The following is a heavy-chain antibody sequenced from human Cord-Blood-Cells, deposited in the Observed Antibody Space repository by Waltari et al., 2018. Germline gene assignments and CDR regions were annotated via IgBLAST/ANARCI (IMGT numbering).Heavy chain of an antibody. J-gene: IGHJ4*02. D-gene: IGHD6-13*01. Sequence: EVQLVESGGGLVQPGGSLRLSCAASGFTLSSYWIGWVRQAPGKGLEWVANIKQDGSEKYYVDSVKGRFTISRDNAKNSLYLQMNSLRAEDTAVYYCARGANSWYYWGQGTLVTVSS. CDR1: GFTLSSYW. V-gene: IGHV3-7*01. CDR2: IKQDGSEK. CDR3: ARGANSWYY.